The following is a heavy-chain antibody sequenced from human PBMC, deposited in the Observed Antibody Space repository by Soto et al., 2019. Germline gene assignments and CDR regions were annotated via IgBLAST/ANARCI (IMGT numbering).Heavy chain of an antibody. J-gene: IGHJ5*02. CDR3: ARGRNYYDSSGDSWFDP. CDR1: GGSISSGGYS. Sequence: PSETLSLTCAVSGGSISSGGYSWNWIRQAPGKGLEWIGYIYHTGSAYYNPSLKSRVTISVDRSKNQFSLKLSSVTAADTAVYYCARGRNYYDSSGDSWFDPWAQGTLVTVSS. CDR2: IYHTGSA. V-gene: IGHV4-30-2*01. D-gene: IGHD3-22*01.